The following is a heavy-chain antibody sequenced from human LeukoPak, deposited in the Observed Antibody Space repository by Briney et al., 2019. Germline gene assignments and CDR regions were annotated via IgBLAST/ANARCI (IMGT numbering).Heavy chain of an antibody. CDR3: TRMTTGHDY. D-gene: IGHD4-17*01. CDR2: INHSGYT. Sequence: PSETLSPTCAVSGVSFDDYYWSWVRQTPGKGLEWIGEINHSGYTNDSPSLKSRVTLSIDTSRKQFSLNLRSVTVADAGIYYCTRMTTGHDYWGQETLVTVSS. J-gene: IGHJ4*02. CDR1: GVSFDDYY. V-gene: IGHV4-34*01.